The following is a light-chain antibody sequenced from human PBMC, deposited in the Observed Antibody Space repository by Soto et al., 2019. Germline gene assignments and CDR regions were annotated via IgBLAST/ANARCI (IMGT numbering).Light chain of an antibody. Sequence: DIVMTQSPDSLAVSLGERAIMNCQCSLSVVYKSNNKKHLAWYTTQPGQPPQLIICWASTREFGVPDRVSGSESGTHVTLTISSLQAEEGAVYYCQQYYSTPITFGQGTRLEIK. CDR1: LSVVYKSNNKKH. V-gene: IGKV4-1*01. J-gene: IGKJ5*01. CDR3: QQYYSTPIT. CDR2: WAS.